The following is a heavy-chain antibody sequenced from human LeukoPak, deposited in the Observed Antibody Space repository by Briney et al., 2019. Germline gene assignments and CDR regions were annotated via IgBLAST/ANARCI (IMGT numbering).Heavy chain of an antibody. Sequence: GESLKISCKASGYSFTSYWIVWVRQTPGKGLEWMGIIYPGDSDTRYSPSFQGQVTISADKSINTAYLQWSSLKASDTAMYYCARHASVGLRFYYYYMDVWAKGTTVTVSS. CDR3: ARHASVGLRFYYYYMDV. V-gene: IGHV5-51*01. J-gene: IGHJ6*03. D-gene: IGHD1-26*01. CDR1: GYSFTSYW. CDR2: IYPGDSDT.